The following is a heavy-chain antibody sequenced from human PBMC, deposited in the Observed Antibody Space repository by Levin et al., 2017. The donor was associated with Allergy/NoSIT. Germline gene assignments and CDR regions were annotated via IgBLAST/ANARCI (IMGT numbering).Heavy chain of an antibody. CDR3: ARGDEYSGSGPDACDL. D-gene: IGHD5-12*01. CDR2: IYHSGST. CDR1: GGSISSGGYS. V-gene: IGHV4-30-2*01. J-gene: IGHJ3*01. Sequence: SETLSLTCAVSGGSISSGGYSWSWIRQPPGKGLEWIGYIYHSGSTYYNPSLKSRVSISVDRSKNQFSLKLSSVTAADTAVYYCARGDEYSGSGPDACDLWGQGTMVTVSS.